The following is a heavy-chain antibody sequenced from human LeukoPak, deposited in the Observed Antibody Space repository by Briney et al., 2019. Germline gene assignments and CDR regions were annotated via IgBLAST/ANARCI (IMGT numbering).Heavy chain of an antibody. J-gene: IGHJ4*02. Sequence: PSETLSLTCTVSGGSISSYYWSWIRQPPGKGREWIGYIYYSGTTNYNPSLKSRVTISVDTSKNQFSLKLSSVTAADTAVYYCARYYDRSNYFDYWGQGTLVTVSS. CDR3: ARYYDRSNYFDY. CDR2: IYYSGTT. CDR1: GGSISSYY. V-gene: IGHV4-59*08. D-gene: IGHD3-22*01.